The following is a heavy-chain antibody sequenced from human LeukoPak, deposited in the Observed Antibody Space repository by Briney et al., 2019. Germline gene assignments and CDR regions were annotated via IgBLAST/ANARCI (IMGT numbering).Heavy chain of an antibody. CDR2: FNPNSGGT. D-gene: IGHD6-13*01. V-gene: IGHV1-2*02. CDR3: ASLVNIAAAGDDAFDI. Sequence: GASVKVSCKASGYTFTGYYMHWVRQAPGQGLEWMGWFNPNSGGTNYAQKFQGRVTMTRDTSISTAYMELSRLRSDDTAVYYCASLVNIAAAGDDAFDIWGQGTMVTVSS. CDR1: GYTFTGYY. J-gene: IGHJ3*02.